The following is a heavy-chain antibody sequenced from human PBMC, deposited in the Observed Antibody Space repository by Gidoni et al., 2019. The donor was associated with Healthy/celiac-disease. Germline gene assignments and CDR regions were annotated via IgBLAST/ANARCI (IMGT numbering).Heavy chain of an antibody. J-gene: IGHJ4*02. CDR3: TTDRSSGWYRSFDY. D-gene: IGHD6-19*01. Sequence: EVQLVESGGGLVQPGGSLRLSCAASGFTFSNAWMSWVRQAPGKGLEWVGRIKSKTDGGTTDYAAPVKGRFTISRDDSKNTLYLQMNSLKTEDTAVYYCTTDRSSGWYRSFDYWGQGTLVTVSS. V-gene: IGHV3-15*01. CDR1: GFTFSNAW. CDR2: IKSKTDGGTT.